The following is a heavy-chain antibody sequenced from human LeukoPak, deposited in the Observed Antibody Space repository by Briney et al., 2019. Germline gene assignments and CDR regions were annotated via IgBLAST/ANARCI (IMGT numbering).Heavy chain of an antibody. V-gene: IGHV3-66*01. Sequence: GGSLRLSCAAPGFTLSSSNYMNWVRRAPGKGLEWVSAIYTGGTTYYTDSVKGRFTISRDNPNNTLYLQMHSLRAEDTAVYYCAREISRFGIWGQGTLVTVSS. J-gene: IGHJ4*02. D-gene: IGHD3-16*01. CDR3: AREISRFGI. CDR2: IYTGGTT. CDR1: GFTLSSSNY.